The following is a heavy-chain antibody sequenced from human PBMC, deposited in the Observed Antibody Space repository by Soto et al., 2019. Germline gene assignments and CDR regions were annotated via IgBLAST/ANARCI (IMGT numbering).Heavy chain of an antibody. CDR3: AKEYGSTWIDH. Sequence: QVELVESGGGVVQPGRSLRLSCAASGFTFSTYGMHWVRQAPGKGLEWVAAMSYDGTKEYYVDSVKGRFTISRDNSRNTLFLQLQRLRAEDTAVYYCAKEYGSTWIDHWGQGTLVTVSS. CDR2: MSYDGTKE. J-gene: IGHJ4*02. CDR1: GFTFSTYG. D-gene: IGHD6-13*01. V-gene: IGHV3-30*18.